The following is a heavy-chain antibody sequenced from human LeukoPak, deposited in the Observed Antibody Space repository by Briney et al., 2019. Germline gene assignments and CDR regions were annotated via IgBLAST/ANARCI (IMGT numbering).Heavy chain of an antibody. V-gene: IGHV1-24*01. J-gene: IGHJ6*04. Sequence: ASVKVSCKVSGYTLTELSIHWVRQAPRKGLEWMGGFDPEDGETIYAQKFQGRVTMTEDTSTDTAYMELSSLRSEDTAVYYCATGWNDGYYYYGMDVWGKGTTVTVSS. CDR2: FDPEDGET. CDR1: GYTLTELS. D-gene: IGHD1-1*01. CDR3: ATGWNDGYYYYGMDV.